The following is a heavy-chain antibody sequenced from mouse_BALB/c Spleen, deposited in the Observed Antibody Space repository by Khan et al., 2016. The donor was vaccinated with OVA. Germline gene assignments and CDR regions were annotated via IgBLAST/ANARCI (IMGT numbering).Heavy chain of an antibody. CDR2: IYPGISDT. D-gene: IGHD1-1*01. V-gene: IGHV1-5*01. CDR1: GYSFTSYW. Sequence: VQLQQSGTVLARPGASVKMSCKASGYSFTSYWIHWVKQRPGQGLEWLGAIYPGISDTRYNQKFKGKANLTAVTSASYAYMELSNLTNEDSAVYYCTRSYYAYYVDYWSQGTTHTGSS. J-gene: IGHJ2*01. CDR3: TRSYYAYYVDY.